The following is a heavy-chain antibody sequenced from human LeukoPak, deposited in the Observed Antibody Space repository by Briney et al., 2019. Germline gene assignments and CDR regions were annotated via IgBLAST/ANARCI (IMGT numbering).Heavy chain of an antibody. D-gene: IGHD5-12*01. Sequence: GGSLRLSCAASGFTFSSYWMSWVRQAPGKGLEWVANIKQDGSEKYYVDSVKGRFTISRDNAKNSLYLQMNSLRAEDTAVYYCARDIPPQYSSYDDAFDIWGQGTMVTVSS. CDR2: IKQDGSEK. V-gene: IGHV3-7*03. CDR1: GFTFSSYW. CDR3: ARDIPPQYSSYDDAFDI. J-gene: IGHJ3*02.